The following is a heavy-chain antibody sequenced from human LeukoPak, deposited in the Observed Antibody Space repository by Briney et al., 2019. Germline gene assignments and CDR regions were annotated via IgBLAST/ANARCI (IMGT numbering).Heavy chain of an antibody. CDR3: AMPYEPRDKDAFDI. D-gene: IGHD1-14*01. Sequence: ASVKLSCKASACTFSSYAISWVRHAPGQGLEWMGWTNTNTGNPTYDHGFTVRFVFSLYTSVSTDYLYLSIQKLKDTAEYYCAMPYEPRDKDAFDIWGQGTMVTVSS. J-gene: IGHJ3*02. CDR1: ACTFSSYA. V-gene: IGHV7-4-1*02. CDR2: TNTNTGNP.